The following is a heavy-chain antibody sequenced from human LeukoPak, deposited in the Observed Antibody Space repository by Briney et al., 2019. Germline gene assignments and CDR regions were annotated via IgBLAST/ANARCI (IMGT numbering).Heavy chain of an antibody. J-gene: IGHJ4*02. D-gene: IGHD3-9*01. V-gene: IGHV4-4*07. CDR1: TGSLNSYF. Sequence: SETLSLTCTVSTGSLNSYFWTWVRQPAGKGLEWIGRVSGTGTAYSNPSLESRVIISLDTSRNQFSLKLMSVTAADTAVYYCARGKELTGASGHYSFDFWGQGTLVSVSS. CDR2: VSGTGTA. CDR3: ARGKELTGASGHYSFDF.